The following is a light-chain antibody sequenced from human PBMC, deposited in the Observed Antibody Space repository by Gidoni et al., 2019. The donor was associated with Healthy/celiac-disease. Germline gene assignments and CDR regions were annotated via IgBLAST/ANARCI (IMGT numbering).Light chain of an antibody. CDR1: QSVSSY. CDR2: DAS. Sequence: EIVLTQSPATLSLSPGERATLSCRASQSVSSYLAGYQQKPGQAPRLLIYDASNRATGSPARFSGSGSGTDFTRTISSLEPEEFAVYYCQQRSNWPITVGQGTRLEIK. CDR3: QQRSNWPIT. V-gene: IGKV3-11*01. J-gene: IGKJ5*01.